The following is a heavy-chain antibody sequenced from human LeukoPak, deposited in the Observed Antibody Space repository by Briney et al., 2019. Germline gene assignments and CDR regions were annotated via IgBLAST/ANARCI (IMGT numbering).Heavy chain of an antibody. J-gene: IGHJ4*02. CDR1: GYTFTNYG. CDR3: ARDYYYGSGSPPAR. Sequence: ASVKVSCKASGYTFTNYGISWVRQAPGQGLEWMGWISAYNGNTNYAQKLQGRVTMTTDTSTSTAYMELRSLRSDDTAVYYCARDYYYGSGSPPARWGQGTLVTVSS. D-gene: IGHD3-10*01. V-gene: IGHV1-18*01. CDR2: ISAYNGNT.